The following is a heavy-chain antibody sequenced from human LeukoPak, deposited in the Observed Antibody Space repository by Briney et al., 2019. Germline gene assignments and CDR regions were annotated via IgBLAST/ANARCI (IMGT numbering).Heavy chain of an antibody. J-gene: IGHJ4*02. CDR3: AKDLNYYPSSSFDY. CDR1: GFTFSSYA. CDR2: ISGSGGST. Sequence: PGGSLRLSCAASGFTFSSYAMSWVRQAPGKGLEWVSAISGSGGSTYYADSVKGRFTISRDNSKNTLYLQMSSLRAEDTAVYYCAKDLNYYPSSSFDYWGQGTLVTVSS. D-gene: IGHD3-10*01. V-gene: IGHV3-23*01.